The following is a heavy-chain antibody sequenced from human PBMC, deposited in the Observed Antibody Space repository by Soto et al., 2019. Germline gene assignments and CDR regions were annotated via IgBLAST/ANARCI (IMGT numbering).Heavy chain of an antibody. CDR2: ISYDGSNK. Sequence: PGGSLRLSCAASGFTFSSYGMHWVRQAPGKGLEWVAVISYDGSNKYYADSVKGRFTISRDNSKNLPYLQMTGMRADDTAVYYCAKLGRQWLVYYFDYWGQGTLVPVSP. V-gene: IGHV3-30*18. D-gene: IGHD6-19*01. CDR1: GFTFSSYG. CDR3: AKLGRQWLVYYFDY. J-gene: IGHJ4*02.